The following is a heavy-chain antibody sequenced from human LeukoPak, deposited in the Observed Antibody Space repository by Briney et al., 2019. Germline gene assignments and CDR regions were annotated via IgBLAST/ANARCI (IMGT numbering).Heavy chain of an antibody. Sequence: GGSLRLSCAASGFTFSSYGMHWVRQAPGKGLEWVAVISYDGSNKYYADSVKGRFTISRDNSKNTLYLQMNSLRAEDTAVYYCAGDSESYYYDSSGPPDYWGQGTLVTVSS. J-gene: IGHJ4*02. V-gene: IGHV3-30*03. D-gene: IGHD3-22*01. CDR2: ISYDGSNK. CDR3: AGDSESYYYDSSGPPDY. CDR1: GFTFSSYG.